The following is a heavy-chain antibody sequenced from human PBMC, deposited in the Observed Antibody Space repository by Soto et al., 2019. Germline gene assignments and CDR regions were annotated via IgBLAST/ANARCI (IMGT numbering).Heavy chain of an antibody. CDR2: IYNSEST. J-gene: IGHJ4*02. D-gene: IGHD5-18*01. CDR3: ARGSGYGQY. V-gene: IGHV4-31*03. Sequence: QVQLQESGPGLVKPSQTLSLTCTVSGGSISSGGYYWSWIRQHPGKGLEWIGHIYNSESTYYNPSHKSRVTISEDTYKTQFSRKLSSVPAGDTAVYYCARGSGYGQYWGQGPLVTVSS. CDR1: GGSISSGGYY.